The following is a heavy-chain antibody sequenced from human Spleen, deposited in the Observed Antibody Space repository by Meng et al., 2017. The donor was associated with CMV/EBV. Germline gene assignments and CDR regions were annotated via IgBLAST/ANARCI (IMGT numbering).Heavy chain of an antibody. CDR1: GYTFTGYY. V-gene: IGHV1-2*02. Sequence: KASGYTFTGYYIHWVRQAPGHGLEWMGWVNPNSGGTNYVQRFQGRVIMTRDTSISTVYMELNRLTSDDTAVYYCARPRVAGTAHFDSWGQGTLVTVSS. CDR3: ARPRVAGTAHFDS. J-gene: IGHJ4*02. D-gene: IGHD6-19*01. CDR2: VNPNSGGT.